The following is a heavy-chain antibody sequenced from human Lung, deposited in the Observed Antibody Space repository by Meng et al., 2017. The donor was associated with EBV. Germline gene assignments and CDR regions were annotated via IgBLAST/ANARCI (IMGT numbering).Heavy chain of an antibody. CDR2: IYYSENP. D-gene: IGHD4-17*01. CDR3: ARAAGSLTTLPVF. CDR1: VASINSLHYD. J-gene: IGHJ4*02. Sequence: VHRHDHGPVLVWPSRPPSSPVLAAVASINSLHYDWSWVPQPPGKGLEWIGYIYYSENPYYNPSLKGRVTMSVDTSKTQFSLKLTSVTAADTAVYFCARAAGSLTTLPVFWGRGTLAPSPQ. V-gene: IGHV4-30-4*01.